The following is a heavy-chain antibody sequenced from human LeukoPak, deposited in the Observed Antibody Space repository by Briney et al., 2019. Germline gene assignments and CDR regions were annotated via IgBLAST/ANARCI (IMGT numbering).Heavy chain of an antibody. V-gene: IGHV7-4-1*02. D-gene: IGHD3-22*01. J-gene: IGHJ3*02. CDR2: INTNTGNP. CDR1: GYTFTSHA. CDR3: ARDRSPPYTYDSSGYYRDAFDI. Sequence: ASVKVSCKASGYTFTSHAMNWVRQAPGQGLEWMGWINTNTGNPTYAQGFTGRFVFSLDTSVSTAYLQISSLKAEDTAVYYCARDRSPPYTYDSSGYYRDAFDIWGQGTMVTVSS.